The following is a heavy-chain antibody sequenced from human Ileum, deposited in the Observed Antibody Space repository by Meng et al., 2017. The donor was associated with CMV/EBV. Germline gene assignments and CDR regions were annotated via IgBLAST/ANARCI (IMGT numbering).Heavy chain of an antibody. J-gene: IGHJ5*02. CDR3: ARDPHPYNAWSGYYRWFDP. CDR2: IIPAFGAA. D-gene: IGHD3-3*01. V-gene: IGHV1-69*05. CDR1: FSTHC. Sequence: FSTHCMNWVRQAPGQGLEWVGGIIPAFGAADFAQKFKGRVTITTDESTNTAYMELSSLRSEDTAVYYCARDPHPYNAWSGYYRWFDPWAREPWSPSPQ.